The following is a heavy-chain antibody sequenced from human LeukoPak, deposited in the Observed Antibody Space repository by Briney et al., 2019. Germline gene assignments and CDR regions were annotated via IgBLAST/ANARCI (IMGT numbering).Heavy chain of an antibody. CDR2: INPSGGST. D-gene: IGHD3-22*01. Sequence: ASLKVSCKASGYTFTSYYMHWVRPAPGQRLEWMGIINPSGGSTSYAQKFQGRVTMTRDTSTSTVYVELSSLRAEETAVYYCARSSGQVDYWGQGTLVTVSS. V-gene: IGHV1-46*01. J-gene: IGHJ4*02. CDR3: ARSSGQVDY. CDR1: GYTFTSYY.